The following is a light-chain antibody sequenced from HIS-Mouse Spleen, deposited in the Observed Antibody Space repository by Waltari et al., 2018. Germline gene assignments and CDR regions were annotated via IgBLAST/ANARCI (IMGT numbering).Light chain of an antibody. CDR3: YSTDSSGNHRV. J-gene: IGLJ2*01. CDR2: EDS. V-gene: IGLV3-10*01. Sequence: SYELTQPPSVSVSPGQTARITCSGDALPKKYAYWYQQKSGQAPLLVIYEDSKRPSGIPGRFSGSSSGTMATLTISEAQVEDEADYYCYSTDSSGNHRVFGGGTKLTVL. CDR1: ALPKKY.